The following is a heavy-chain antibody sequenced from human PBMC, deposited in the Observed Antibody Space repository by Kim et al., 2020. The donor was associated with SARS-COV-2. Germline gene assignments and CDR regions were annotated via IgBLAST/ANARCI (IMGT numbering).Heavy chain of an antibody. Sequence: PSLKSRVTISVDTSKNQFSLKLSSVTAADTAVYYCARFGGSSGKNYSLDYWGQGTLVTVSS. V-gene: IGHV4-31*02. J-gene: IGHJ4*02. CDR3: ARFGGSSGKNYSLDY. D-gene: IGHD3-22*01.